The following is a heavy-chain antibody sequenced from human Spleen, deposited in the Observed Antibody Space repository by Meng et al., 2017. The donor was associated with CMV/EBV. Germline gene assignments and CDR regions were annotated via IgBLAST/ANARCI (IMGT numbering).Heavy chain of an antibody. CDR3: AKDHNIKLFTRPDY. J-gene: IGHJ4*02. CDR1: GGSISSSSYY. V-gene: IGHV3-23*01. D-gene: IGHD1-1*01. CDR2: ISGSGGST. Sequence: ETLSLTCTVSGGSISSSSYYWGWIRQPPGKGLEWVSAISGSGGSTYYADSVKGRFTISRDNSKNTLYLQMNSLRADDTAVYYCAKDHNIKLFTRPDYWGQGALVTVSS.